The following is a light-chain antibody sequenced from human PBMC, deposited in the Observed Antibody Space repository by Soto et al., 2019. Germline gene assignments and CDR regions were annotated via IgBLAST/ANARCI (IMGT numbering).Light chain of an antibody. Sequence: QSALTQPASVSGSPGQSITIPCTGTSSDVGGYNYVSWYQQHPGKAPKLMIHEVSNRPSGVSNRFSGSKSGNTASLTISGLQAEDEADYYCSSYTSSSPYVFGTGTKVTVL. CDR2: EVS. CDR1: SSDVGGYNY. CDR3: SSYTSSSPYV. J-gene: IGLJ1*01. V-gene: IGLV2-14*01.